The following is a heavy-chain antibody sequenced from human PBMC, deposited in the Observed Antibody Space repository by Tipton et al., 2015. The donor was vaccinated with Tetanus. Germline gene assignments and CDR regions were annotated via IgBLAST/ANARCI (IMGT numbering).Heavy chain of an antibody. CDR1: GYTFTSYD. D-gene: IGHD3-22*01. V-gene: IGHV1-8*01. J-gene: IGHJ5*02. Sequence: QLVQSGAEVKKPEASVKVSCKASGYTFTSYDINWVRQATGQGLEWMGWMNPNSGNTGYAQKFQGRVTMTRNTSISPAYMELSSLRSEDTAVYYCARGAYYDSSGYGEGWFDPWGQGTLVTVSS. CDR3: ARGAYYDSSGYGEGWFDP. CDR2: MNPNSGNT.